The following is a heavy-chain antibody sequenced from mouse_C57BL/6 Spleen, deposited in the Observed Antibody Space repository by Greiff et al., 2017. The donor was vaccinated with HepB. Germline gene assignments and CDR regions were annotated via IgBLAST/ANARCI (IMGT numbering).Heavy chain of an antibody. CDR3: TTWYYGSSYVGYFDY. CDR1: GFNIKDDY. J-gene: IGHJ2*01. Sequence: VQLQQSGAELVRPGASVKLSCTASGFNIKDDYMHWVKQRPEQGLEWIGWIDPENGDTEYASKFQGKATITADTSSNTAYLQLSSLTSEDTAVYYCTTWYYGSSYVGYFDYWGQGTTLTVSS. CDR2: IDPENGDT. V-gene: IGHV14-4*01. D-gene: IGHD1-1*01.